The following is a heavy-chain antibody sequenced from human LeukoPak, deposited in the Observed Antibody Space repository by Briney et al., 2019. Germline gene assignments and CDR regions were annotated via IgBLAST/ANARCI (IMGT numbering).Heavy chain of an antibody. J-gene: IGHJ4*02. CDR1: GFIFSNSW. D-gene: IGHD6-13*01. V-gene: IGHV3-7*01. CDR3: ARDRAYSSFDY. CDR2: IKEDGSAK. Sequence: PGGSLRLSCAASGFIFSNSWMSWVRQAPGKGLEWVANIKEDGSAKNYVDAVKGRFTIFRDNAKNSLYLQMNSLRAEDTAVHYCARDRAYSSFDYWGQGTPVTVSS.